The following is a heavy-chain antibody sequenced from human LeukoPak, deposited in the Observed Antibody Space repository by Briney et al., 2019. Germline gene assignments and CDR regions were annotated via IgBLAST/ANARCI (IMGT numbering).Heavy chain of an antibody. D-gene: IGHD6-13*01. CDR2: IIPIFGTE. J-gene: IGHJ4*02. CDR1: GGTFISYA. CDR3: ARVVAAAGKEVDN. Sequence: VASVKVSCKASGGTFISYAISWVRQAPGQGLEWMGGIIPIFGTENYSQKFQGRVTITADESTSTAYMELSSLRSEDTAVYYCARVVAAAGKEVDNWGQGTLVTVSS. V-gene: IGHV1-69*13.